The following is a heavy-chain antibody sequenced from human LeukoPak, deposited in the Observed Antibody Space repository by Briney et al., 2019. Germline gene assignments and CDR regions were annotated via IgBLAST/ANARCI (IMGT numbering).Heavy chain of an antibody. CDR1: GYTFTSYG. D-gene: IGHD6-19*01. J-gene: IGHJ3*02. Sequence: ASVKVSCKASGYTFTSYGISWVRQAPGQGLEWMGWISAYNGNTNYAQKLQGRVTMTTDTSTSTAYMELRSLRSDDTAVYYCARVVRKKDSSRAFDIWGQGTMVTVSS. V-gene: IGHV1-18*01. CDR2: ISAYNGNT. CDR3: ARVVRKKDSSRAFDI.